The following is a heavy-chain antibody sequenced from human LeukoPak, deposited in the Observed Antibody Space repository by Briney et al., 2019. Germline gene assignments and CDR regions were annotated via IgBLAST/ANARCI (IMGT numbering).Heavy chain of an antibody. CDR1: GFTFSSYA. D-gene: IGHD7-27*01. J-gene: IGHJ3*02. CDR2: ISYDATNT. Sequence: GGSLRLSCAASGFTFSSYAMHWVRQAPGKGLEWVAIISYDATNTYYADSVKGRFTISRDNSKNTLYLQMNSLRAEDTAVYYCARDLGAFDIWGQGTMVTVSS. CDR3: ARDLGAFDI. V-gene: IGHV3-30*04.